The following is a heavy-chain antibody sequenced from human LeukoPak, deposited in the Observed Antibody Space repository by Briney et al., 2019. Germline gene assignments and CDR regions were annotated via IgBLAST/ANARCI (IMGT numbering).Heavy chain of an antibody. CDR1: GFTVSSNY. CDR2: IYSGGST. CDR3: ARNGYYDSSGYYLFDY. Sequence: GGSLRLSCAASGFTVSSNYMSWVRQAPGKGLEWVSGIYSGGSTDYADSVKGRFTISRDNPKNTLYLQMNSLRAEDTAVYYCARNGYYDSSGYYLFDYWGQGTLVTVSS. D-gene: IGHD3-22*01. V-gene: IGHV3-53*01. J-gene: IGHJ4*02.